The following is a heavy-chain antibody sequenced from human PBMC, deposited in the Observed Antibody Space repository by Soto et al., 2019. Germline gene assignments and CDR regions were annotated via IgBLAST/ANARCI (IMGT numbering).Heavy chain of an antibody. CDR2: IYYSGST. CDR3: ARLLWFGELKGWFDP. D-gene: IGHD3-10*01. CDR1: GGSLSSGDYY. Sequence: SETLSLTCTVAGGSLSSGDYYWSWIRQPPGKGLDWIGYIYYSGSTDYNPSLKSRVTISVDTSKNQFSLKLSSVTAADTAVYYCARLLWFGELKGWFDPWGQGTLVTVSS. J-gene: IGHJ5*02. V-gene: IGHV4-30-4*01.